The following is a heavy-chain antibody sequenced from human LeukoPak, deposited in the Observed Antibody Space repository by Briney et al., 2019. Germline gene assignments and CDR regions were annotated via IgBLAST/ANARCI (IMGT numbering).Heavy chain of an antibody. CDR1: GFTFSTYW. V-gene: IGHV3-7*01. CDR3: ATDRDNSDWQKRFDS. Sequence: PGGSLRLSCAASGFTFSTYWMNWYRQAPGKGLEWVGNINQDASEINYVDSVRGRFTISRDNAKNSFNLQMNSLRAEDTAVYYCATDRDNSDWQKRFDSWGQGTLVTVSS. CDR2: INQDASEI. J-gene: IGHJ4*02. D-gene: IGHD2-21*02.